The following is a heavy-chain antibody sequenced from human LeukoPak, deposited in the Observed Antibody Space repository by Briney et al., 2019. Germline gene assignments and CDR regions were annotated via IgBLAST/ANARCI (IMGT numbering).Heavy chain of an antibody. J-gene: IGHJ4*02. CDR3: AKGYVPYGSSGYYRHLYFDY. D-gene: IGHD3-22*01. V-gene: IGHV3-23*01. Sequence: PGGSLRLSCAASGFTFSSYAMSWVRQAPGKGLEWVSSISGSGGSTYYADSVKGRFTISRDNSKTTLYLQMNTLRAEDTAVYYCAKGYVPYGSSGYYRHLYFDYWGQGTLVTVSS. CDR2: ISGSGGST. CDR1: GFTFSSYA.